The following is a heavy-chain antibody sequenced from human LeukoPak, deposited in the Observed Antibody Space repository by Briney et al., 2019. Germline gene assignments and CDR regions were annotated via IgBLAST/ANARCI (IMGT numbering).Heavy chain of an antibody. V-gene: IGHV3-23*01. CDR1: GFTFSNYA. CDR2: ISGSGDNT. D-gene: IGHD3-10*01. J-gene: IGHJ3*02. Sequence: GGSLRLSCAASGFTFSNYAMSWVRQAPGKGLEWVSAISGSGDNTYYADSVKGRFTISRDNSKNTLYLQMNSLRAEDTAVYYCAKDLSYYYARDAFDIWGQGTMVTVSS. CDR3: AKDLSYYYARDAFDI.